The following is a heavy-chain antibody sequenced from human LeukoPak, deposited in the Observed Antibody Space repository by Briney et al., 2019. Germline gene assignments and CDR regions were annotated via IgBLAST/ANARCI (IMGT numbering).Heavy chain of an antibody. CDR1: GFTFDDYA. CDR3: AKADGFGVVSCFDH. J-gene: IGHJ4*02. V-gene: IGHV3-9*01. Sequence: GGSLRLSCAASGFTFDDYAMHWVRQAPGKGLEWVSGISWNSGDMDYADSVKGRFTISRDNAKNSLYLQMNNLRVEDTASYYRAKADGFGVVSCFDHWGQGSLVTVSS. CDR2: ISWNSGDM. D-gene: IGHD3-3*01.